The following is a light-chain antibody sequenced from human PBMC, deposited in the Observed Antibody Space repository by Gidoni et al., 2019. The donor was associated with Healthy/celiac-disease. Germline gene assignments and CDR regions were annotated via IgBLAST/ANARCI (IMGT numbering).Light chain of an antibody. Sequence: DIQMTQSPSSLSASVGDRVTITCRASQSISSYLNWYQQKPGKAPKLLIYAASSLQSGVPSRFRGSGSGTDFTLTISSLQPEDFATYYCQQSYGTLWTFGQGTKVEIK. CDR2: AAS. CDR3: QQSYGTLWT. V-gene: IGKV1-39*01. CDR1: QSISSY. J-gene: IGKJ1*01.